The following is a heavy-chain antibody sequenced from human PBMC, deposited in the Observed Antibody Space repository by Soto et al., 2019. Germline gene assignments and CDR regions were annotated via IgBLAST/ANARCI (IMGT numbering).Heavy chain of an antibody. D-gene: IGHD6-6*01. CDR1: GFRFTTYW. CDR2: IAPTDSYT. J-gene: IGHJ5*02. Sequence: EVQLVQSGAEVKKPGESLRISCKGSGFRFTTYWISWVRQMPGQGLEWMGRIAPTDSYTDYSPSFQGHITMSADKSISSADGQWSSLKASDTGMYFCVRQYSGSGFARWGQGNGVSVS. CDR3: VRQYSGSGFAR. V-gene: IGHV5-10-1*03.